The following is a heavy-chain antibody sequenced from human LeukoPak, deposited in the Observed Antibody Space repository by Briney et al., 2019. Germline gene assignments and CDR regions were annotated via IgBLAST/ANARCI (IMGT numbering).Heavy chain of an antibody. CDR2: INPSGGST. V-gene: IGHV1-46*01. CDR1: GYTFTSYY. Sequence: GASVKVSCKASGYTFTSYYMHWVRQAPGQGLEWTGIINPSGGSTSYAQKFQGRVTMTRDTSTSTVYMELSSLRSEDTAVYYCARNIYSGSLNYYFDYWGQGTLVTVSS. D-gene: IGHD1-26*01. J-gene: IGHJ4*02. CDR3: ARNIYSGSLNYYFDY.